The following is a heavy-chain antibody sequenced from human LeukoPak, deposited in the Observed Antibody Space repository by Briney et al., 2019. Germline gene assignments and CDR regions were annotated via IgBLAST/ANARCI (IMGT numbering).Heavy chain of an antibody. V-gene: IGHV4-34*01. CDR1: GFTFSSYE. D-gene: IGHD2-8*01. J-gene: IGHJ4*02. CDR2: TNHSGST. Sequence: PGGSLRLSCAASGFTFSSYEMNWVRQPPGKGLEWIGETNHSGSTNYNPSLKSRVTISVDTSKNQFSLKLSSVTAADTAVYYCARGRQRSRIVLMVYAIRGGYYFDYWGQGTLVTVSS. CDR3: ARGRQRSRIVLMVYAIRGGYYFDY.